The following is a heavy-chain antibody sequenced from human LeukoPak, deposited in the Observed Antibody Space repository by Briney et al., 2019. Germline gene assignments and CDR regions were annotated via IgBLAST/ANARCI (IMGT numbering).Heavy chain of an antibody. CDR1: GYTFPGYY. D-gene: IGHD5-18*01. V-gene: IGHV1-2*02. CDR3: ARDRGYSYGFPDY. Sequence: ASVKVSCKASGYTFPGYYMHWVRQAPGQGLEWMGWITPNSGGTNYAQKFQGRVTMTRDTSISTAYMELSGLRSDDTAVYYCARDRGYSYGFPDYWGQGTLVTVSP. J-gene: IGHJ4*02. CDR2: ITPNSGGT.